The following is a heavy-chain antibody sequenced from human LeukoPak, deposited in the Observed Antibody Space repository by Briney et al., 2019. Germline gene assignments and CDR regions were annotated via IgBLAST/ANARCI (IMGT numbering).Heavy chain of an antibody. CDR2: INPSGGST. CDR1: GYTFTSYY. V-gene: IGHV1-46*01. D-gene: IGHD3-22*01. Sequence: ASVKASCKASGYTFTSYYMHWVRQAPGQGLEWMGIINPSGGSTSYAQKFQGRVTMTRDTSTSTVYMELSSLRSEDTAVYYCARDRFGDSSGYYYFDYWGQGTLVTVSS. CDR3: ARDRFGDSSGYYYFDY. J-gene: IGHJ4*02.